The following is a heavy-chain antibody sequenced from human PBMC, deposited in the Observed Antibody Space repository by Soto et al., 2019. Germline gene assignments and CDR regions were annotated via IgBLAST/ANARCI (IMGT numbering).Heavy chain of an antibody. CDR1: GYTFINYD. CDR2: LNPNSGNT. Sequence: ASVKVSCKASGYTFINYDINWVRQATGQGLEWMGWLNPNSGNTGYAHKFQGRVTMTRNTSISTAYMELSSLRSEDTSVYYCARARSYSHDAFDIWGQGTMVTVSS. CDR3: ARARSYSHDAFDI. V-gene: IGHV1-8*01. J-gene: IGHJ3*02. D-gene: IGHD3-10*01.